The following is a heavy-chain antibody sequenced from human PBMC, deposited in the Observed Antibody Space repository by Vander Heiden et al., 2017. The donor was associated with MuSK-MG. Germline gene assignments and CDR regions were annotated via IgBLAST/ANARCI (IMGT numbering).Heavy chain of an antibody. CDR1: GFTFSSHS. V-gene: IGHV3-48*04. CDR2: VKIDSIAF. CDR3: ARDPSEYDPLTGAFGIDH. J-gene: IGHJ4*02. Sequence: EVQRVESGGGLVQPGGSLRLSCVTSGFTFSSHSMNWVRQPPGKGLEWIAYVKIDSIAFHYSDSVEGRFTISRDNAKNSVYLQMNNLRVEDTAVYYCARDPSEYDPLTGAFGIDHWGQGTLVTVSS. D-gene: IGHD3-9*01.